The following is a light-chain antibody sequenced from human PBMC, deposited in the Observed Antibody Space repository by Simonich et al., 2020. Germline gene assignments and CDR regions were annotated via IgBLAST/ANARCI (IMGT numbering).Light chain of an antibody. CDR2: AAY. Sequence: DIQITQSPSSMPESLGNRVTITSRASEVISNDLAWFQQKPGKVPQRLIYAAYSLQSGVPSWFSGSGSGTEFTLTISSLQPEDFATYYCLQHNSYPHTFGQGTKLEIK. V-gene: IGKV1-17*03. J-gene: IGKJ2*01. CDR3: LQHNSYPHT. CDR1: EVISND.